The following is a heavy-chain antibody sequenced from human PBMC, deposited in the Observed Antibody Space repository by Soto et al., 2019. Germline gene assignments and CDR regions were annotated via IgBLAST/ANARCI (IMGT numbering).Heavy chain of an antibody. CDR2: IWYDGSNK. CDR3: ARDALDTAMVTPPWYFDL. Sequence: GGSLRLSCAASGFTFSSYGMHWVHQAPGKGLEWVAVIWYDGSNKYYADSVKGRFTISRDNSKNTLYLQMNSLRAEDTAVYYCARDALDTAMVTPPWYFDLWGRGTLVTVSS. J-gene: IGHJ2*01. CDR1: GFTFSSYG. V-gene: IGHV3-33*08. D-gene: IGHD5-18*01.